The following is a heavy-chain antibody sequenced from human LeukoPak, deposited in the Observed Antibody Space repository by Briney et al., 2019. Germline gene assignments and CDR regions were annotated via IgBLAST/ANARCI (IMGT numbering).Heavy chain of an antibody. CDR3: ARGELGIPWYFDL. CDR2: IYTSGST. D-gene: IGHD7-27*01. Sequence: PSQTLSLTCTVSGGSISSGSYYWSWIRQPAGKGLEWIGRIYTSGSTNYNPSLKSRVTISVDTSKNQFSLKLSSVTAADTAVYYCARGELGIPWYFDLWGRGTLVTVSS. J-gene: IGHJ2*01. V-gene: IGHV4-61*02. CDR1: GGSISSGSYY.